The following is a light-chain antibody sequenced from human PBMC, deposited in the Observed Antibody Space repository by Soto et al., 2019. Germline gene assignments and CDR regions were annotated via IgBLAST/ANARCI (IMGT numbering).Light chain of an antibody. CDR3: SSYTRSITYV. Sequence: QSALTQPASVSGSPGQSITISCTGTISDVGGYNYVSWYQQHSGKAPKLMISEVSNRPSGVSNRFSGSKSGNTASLTISGLQAEDEADYYCSSYTRSITYVFGTGTKVTVL. V-gene: IGLV2-14*01. CDR2: EVS. CDR1: ISDVGGYNY. J-gene: IGLJ1*01.